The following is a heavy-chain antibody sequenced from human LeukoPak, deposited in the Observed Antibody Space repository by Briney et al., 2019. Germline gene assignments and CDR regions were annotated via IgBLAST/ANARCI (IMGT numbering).Heavy chain of an antibody. CDR3: SSHLCYNKGGPAGHFDY. V-gene: IGHV4-39*01. CDR2: IYYSGNT. D-gene: IGHD3-10*02. CDR1: FDSINTKNYC. Sequence: SETLSLTCTVSFDSINTKNYCWGWIRQSPGKGVESIGTIYYSGNTYYNPSIMGRVTMSVNTSNNQFSMNLNSVSAADTAVYYCSSHLCYNKGGPAGHFDYWGQGTLVTVSS. J-gene: IGHJ4*02.